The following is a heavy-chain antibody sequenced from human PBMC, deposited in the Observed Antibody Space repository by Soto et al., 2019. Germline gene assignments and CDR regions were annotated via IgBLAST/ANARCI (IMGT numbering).Heavy chain of an antibody. Sequence: SETLSLTCSVSGGSISISISYWAWIRQPPGKGLEWIGNIYYSGYTYYNPSLKSRVTISKDTSKNLFSLKLSSVTAADTAVYYCARAAIKGQQVAGQPPTSQTLDYWGLGTLVTVSS. J-gene: IGHJ4*02. CDR2: IYYSGYT. CDR1: GGSISISISY. D-gene: IGHD1-26*01. CDR3: ARAAIKGQQVAGQPPTSQTLDY. V-gene: IGHV4-39*02.